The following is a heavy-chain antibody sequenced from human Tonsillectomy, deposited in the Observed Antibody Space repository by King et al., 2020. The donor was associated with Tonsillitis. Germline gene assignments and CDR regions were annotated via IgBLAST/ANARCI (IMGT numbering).Heavy chain of an antibody. CDR1: GFSVSSNY. J-gene: IGHJ5*02. V-gene: IGHV3-53*01. CDR3: ARVRLWRFDP. Sequence: VQLVESGGGLIQPGESLRLSCAASGFSVSSNYMTWVRQGPGKGLEWVSIIYSGGGTYYTDSVKGRFTISRDNSKNTLSLQMNSLGVEDTAVYYCARVRLWRFDPWGQGTLVTVSS. D-gene: IGHD5-18*01. CDR2: IYSGGGT.